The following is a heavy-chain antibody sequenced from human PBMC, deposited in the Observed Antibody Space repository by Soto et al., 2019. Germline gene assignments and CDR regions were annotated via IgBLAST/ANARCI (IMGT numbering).Heavy chain of an antibody. D-gene: IGHD6-19*01. CDR1: GFSLSTSGLG. V-gene: IGHV2-5*01. CDR2: IYWNDDK. Sequence: QTTLKESGPTLVRPTQTLTLTCTFSGFSLSTSGLGVGWIRQPPGKALEWLALIYWNDDKRYSPSLKARLTITKDTSKNQVVLTMTNMDPVDTATYYCAHRPSGWYLFDYWGQGPLVTVSS. CDR3: AHRPSGWYLFDY. J-gene: IGHJ4*02.